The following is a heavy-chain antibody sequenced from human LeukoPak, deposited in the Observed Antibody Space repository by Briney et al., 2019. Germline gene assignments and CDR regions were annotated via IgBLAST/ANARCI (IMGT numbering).Heavy chain of an antibody. Sequence: SETLSLTCTVSGGSISSSSYYWGWIRQPPGKGLEWIGSIYYSGSTYYNPSLKSRVTMSVDTSKNQFSLKLSSVTAADTAVYYCARDRANAFDIWGQGTMVTVSS. CDR3: ARDRANAFDI. CDR1: GGSISSSSYY. CDR2: IYYSGST. V-gene: IGHV4-39*07. J-gene: IGHJ3*02.